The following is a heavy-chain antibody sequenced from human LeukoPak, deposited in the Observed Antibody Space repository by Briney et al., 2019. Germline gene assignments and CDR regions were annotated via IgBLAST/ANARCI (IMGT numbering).Heavy chain of an antibody. J-gene: IGHJ5*02. CDR1: GYSISSGYY. CDR2: IYHSGST. CDR3: ARLPHLSSGWFDP. Sequence: SETLSLTCAVSGYSISSGYYWGWIRPPPGKGLEWIGNIYHSGSTYYNPSLKSRVTISVDTSKNQFSLKLSSVTAADTAVYYCARLPHLSSGWFDPWGQGTLVTVSS. D-gene: IGHD6-19*01. V-gene: IGHV4-38-2*01.